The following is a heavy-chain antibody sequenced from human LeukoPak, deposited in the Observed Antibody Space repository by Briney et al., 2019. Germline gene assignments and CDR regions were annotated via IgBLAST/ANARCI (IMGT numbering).Heavy chain of an antibody. CDR2: INHSGST. V-gene: IGHV4-34*01. CDR1: GGSFSGYY. CDR3: ARLGENPFLDY. J-gene: IGHJ4*02. Sequence: SETLSLTCAVYGGSFSGYYWSWIRQPPGKGLEWIGEINHSGSTNYNPSLKSRVTISVDTSKNQFSLKLSSVTAADTAVYYCARLGENPFLDYWGQGTLVTVSS. D-gene: IGHD2-21*01.